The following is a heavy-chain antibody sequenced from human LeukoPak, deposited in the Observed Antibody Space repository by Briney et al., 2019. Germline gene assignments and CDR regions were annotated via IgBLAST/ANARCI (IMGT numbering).Heavy chain of an antibody. CDR2: IKEDGSEK. CDR1: GFTFSTYW. CDR3: ARGRSGYQ. J-gene: IGHJ4*02. Sequence: GGSLRLSCAASGFTFSTYWMSWVRQAPGKGLEWVANIKEDGSEKYYGDSVKGRFTISRDNAKNSLYLEMNSLRVEDTAVYYFARGRSGYQWGQGTLVTVSS. D-gene: IGHD3-3*01. V-gene: IGHV3-7*04.